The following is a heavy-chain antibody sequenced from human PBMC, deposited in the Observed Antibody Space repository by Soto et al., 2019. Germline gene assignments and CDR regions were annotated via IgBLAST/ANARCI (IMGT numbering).Heavy chain of an antibody. CDR3: ARDSDNYYALP. D-gene: IGHD3-10*01. J-gene: IGHJ5*02. CDR2: IIPILGIA. Sequence: QVQLVQSGAEVKKPGSSVKVSCKASGGTFSSYTISWVRQAPGQGLEWMGRIIPILGIANYAQKFQGRVTITADKSTRTGYMELSSLRSEDTAVYYCARDSDNYYALPWGQGTLVTVSS. CDR1: GGTFSSYT. V-gene: IGHV1-69*08.